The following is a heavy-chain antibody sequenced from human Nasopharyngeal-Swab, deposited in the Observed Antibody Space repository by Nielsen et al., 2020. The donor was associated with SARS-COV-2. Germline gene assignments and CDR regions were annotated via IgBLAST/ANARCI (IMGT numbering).Heavy chain of an antibody. Sequence: WIRQPPGKALEWLAHIFSNDEKSYSTSLKSRLTISKDTSKSQVVLTMTNMDPVDTATYYCARTLKGYFIDYWGQGTLVTVSS. CDR3: ARTLKGYFIDY. J-gene: IGHJ4*02. V-gene: IGHV2-26*01. CDR2: IFSNDEK. D-gene: IGHD3-9*01.